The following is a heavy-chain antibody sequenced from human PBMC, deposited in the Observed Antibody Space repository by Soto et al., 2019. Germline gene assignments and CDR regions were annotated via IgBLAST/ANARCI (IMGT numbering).Heavy chain of an antibody. J-gene: IGHJ4*02. V-gene: IGHV4-34*01. Sequence: SETLSLTCAVYGGSFSGYYWSWIRQPPGKGLEWIGEINHSGSTNYNPSLKSRVTISVDKSRNQFSLKLTSVTAADTAVYYCARDLVAVAGIYYFDYWGQGTLVTVSS. CDR3: ARDLVAVAGIYYFDY. CDR2: INHSGST. D-gene: IGHD6-19*01. CDR1: GGSFSGYY.